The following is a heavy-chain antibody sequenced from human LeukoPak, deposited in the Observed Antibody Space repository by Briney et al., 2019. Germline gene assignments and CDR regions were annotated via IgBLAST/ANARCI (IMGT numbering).Heavy chain of an antibody. CDR2: IYYSGST. J-gene: IGHJ6*02. D-gene: IGHD3-16*01. Sequence: PSQTLTLTCTVSGGSISSGDYYWSWIRQRPGKGLEWIGYIYYSGSTYYNPSLKSRVTISVDTSKSQFSLKLSSVTAADTAVYYCARVGGPNYYYYGMDVWGQGTTVTVSS. V-gene: IGHV4-30-4*01. CDR1: GGSISSGDYY. CDR3: ARVGGPNYYYYGMDV.